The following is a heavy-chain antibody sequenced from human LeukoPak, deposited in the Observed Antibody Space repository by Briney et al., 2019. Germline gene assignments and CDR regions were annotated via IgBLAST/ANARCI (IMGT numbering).Heavy chain of an antibody. CDR3: TRDRGTYNWLDP. CDR2: IDRPAKSYAT. V-gene: IGHV3-73*01. Sequence: GGSLKLSCAASGFTLSDSAIHWVRQASGKGLEWVGLIDRPAKSYATAYGASVGGRFTISRDDSKNTAYPQMDSLKTEDTALYYCTRDRGTYNWLDPWGQGTLVTVSS. CDR1: GFTLSDSA. D-gene: IGHD1-26*01. J-gene: IGHJ5*02.